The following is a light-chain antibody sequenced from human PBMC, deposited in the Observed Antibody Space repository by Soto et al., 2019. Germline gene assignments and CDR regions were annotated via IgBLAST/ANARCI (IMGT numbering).Light chain of an antibody. CDR3: QQTYTSPLYT. Sequence: DIQMTQSPSSLSASVGDRVTITCRTSQSITNYLNWYQQKPGKAPKLLIYAASTLQSGVPSRFSGSGSGTDFTLTISSRQPGDFASYYCQQTYTSPLYTFGQGTKLEIK. CDR2: AAS. J-gene: IGKJ2*01. V-gene: IGKV1-39*01. CDR1: QSITNY.